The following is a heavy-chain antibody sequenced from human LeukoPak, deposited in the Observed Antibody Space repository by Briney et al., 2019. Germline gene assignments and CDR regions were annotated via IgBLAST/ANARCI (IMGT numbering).Heavy chain of an antibody. J-gene: IGHJ4*02. CDR1: GGSISSYY. D-gene: IGHD3-22*01. V-gene: IGHV4-4*07. Sequence: SETLSLTCTVSGGSISSYYWSWIRQPAGKGLEWIGRIYTSGSTSYNPSLKSRVTVSVDTSKNQFSLKLSSVTAADTAVYYCARDLYYYDSSGYYWVGYFDYWGQGTLVTVSS. CDR2: IYTSGST. CDR3: ARDLYYYDSSGYYWVGYFDY.